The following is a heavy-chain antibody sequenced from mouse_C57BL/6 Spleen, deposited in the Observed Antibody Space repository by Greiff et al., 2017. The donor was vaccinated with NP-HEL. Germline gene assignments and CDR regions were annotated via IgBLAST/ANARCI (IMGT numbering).Heavy chain of an antibody. CDR3: TKDTVTTQGFDY. J-gene: IGHJ2*01. V-gene: IGHV6-6*01. D-gene: IGHD2-2*01. Sequence: EVMLVESGGGLVQPGGSMKLSCAASGFTFSDAWMDWVRQSPEKGLEWVAEIRNKANNHATYYAESVKGRFTISRDDSKSSVYLQMNRLRAEDTGIYYCTKDTVTTQGFDYWGQGTTLTVSS. CDR1: GFTFSDAW. CDR2: IRNKANNHAT.